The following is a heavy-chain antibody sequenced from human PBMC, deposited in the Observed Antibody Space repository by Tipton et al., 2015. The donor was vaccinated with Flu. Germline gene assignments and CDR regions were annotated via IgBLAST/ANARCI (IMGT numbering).Heavy chain of an antibody. V-gene: IGHV3-33*08. J-gene: IGHJ3*02. D-gene: IGHD3-3*01. CDR1: GFTFSTYG. CDR2: IWYDGTNK. Sequence: SLRLSCEASGFTFSTYGMHWVRQAPGKGLEWVAVIWYDGTNKKYADSVKGRFTISRDNSKNTLYLQMNSLRAEDTAVYYCARDRGLNYDFWSGGYGAFDIWGQGTMVTVSS. CDR3: ARDRGLNYDFWSGGYGAFDI.